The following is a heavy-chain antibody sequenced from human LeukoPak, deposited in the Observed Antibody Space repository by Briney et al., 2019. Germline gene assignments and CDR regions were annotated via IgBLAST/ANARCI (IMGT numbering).Heavy chain of an antibody. J-gene: IGHJ3*02. CDR3: ATRGYSYALDAFDI. Sequence: SETLSLTCTVSAGSISSYYWSWIRQPPGKGLEWIGYIYYSGSTNYNPSLKSRVTISVDTSKNQFSLKLSSVTAADTAVYYCATRGYSYALDAFDIWGQGTMVTVSS. D-gene: IGHD5-18*01. V-gene: IGHV4-59*01. CDR1: AGSISSYY. CDR2: IYYSGST.